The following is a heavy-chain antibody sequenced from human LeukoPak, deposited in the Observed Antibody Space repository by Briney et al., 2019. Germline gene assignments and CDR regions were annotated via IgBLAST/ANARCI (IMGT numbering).Heavy chain of an antibody. V-gene: IGHV4-4*02. J-gene: IGHJ4*02. CDR2: IYHSGST. CDR3: ARGPLIDF. CDR1: GFTFSSYSM. Sequence: GSLRLSCAASGFTFSSYSMNWVRQPPGKGLEWIGEIYHSGSTKYNPSLKSRVTISVDKSKNQFSLRLSSVTAADTAVYYCARGPLIDFWGQGTLVTVSS.